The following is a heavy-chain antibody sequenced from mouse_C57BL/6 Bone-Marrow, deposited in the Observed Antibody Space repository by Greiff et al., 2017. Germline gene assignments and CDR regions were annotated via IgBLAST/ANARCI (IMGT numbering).Heavy chain of an antibody. CDR1: GYTFTSYW. V-gene: IGHV1-64*01. Sequence: VQLQQPGAELVKPGASVKLSCKASGYTFTSYWMHWVKQRPGQGLEWIGMIHPNSGSTNYNEKFKSKATLTVDKSSSTAYMQLSSLTSEDSAVYDCARGVYYDYVYWYFDVWGTGTTVTVSS. D-gene: IGHD2-4*01. J-gene: IGHJ1*03. CDR2: IHPNSGST. CDR3: ARGVYYDYVYWYFDV.